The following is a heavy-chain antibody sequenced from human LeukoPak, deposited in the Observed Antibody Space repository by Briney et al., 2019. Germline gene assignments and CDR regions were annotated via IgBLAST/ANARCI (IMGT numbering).Heavy chain of an antibody. CDR2: ISSSGSTI. CDR3: ARVGGQLIAPNFDY. CDR1: GGSISSSSYY. J-gene: IGHJ4*02. Sequence: LSLTCTVSGGSISSSSYYWGWIRQPPGKGLEWVSYISSSGSTIYYADSVKGRFTISRDNAKNSLYLQMNSLRAEDTAVYYCARVGGQLIAPNFDYWGQGTLVTVSS. V-gene: IGHV3-11*04. D-gene: IGHD3-16*01.